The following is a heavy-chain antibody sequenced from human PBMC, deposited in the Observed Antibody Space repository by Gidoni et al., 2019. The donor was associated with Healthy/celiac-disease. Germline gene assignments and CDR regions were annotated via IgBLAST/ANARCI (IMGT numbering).Heavy chain of an antibody. V-gene: IGHV3-23*01. CDR2: IRGSGGST. CDR1: GVTFSSDA. J-gene: IGHJ3*02. CDR3: AKDGDSSGYYPNDAFDI. D-gene: IGHD3-22*01. Sequence: EVQLLESGGGLVQPGGSLRLSCSASGVTFSSDAMSWVRQAPGQGLEWVSAIRGSGGSTYYADSVKGRFTIARDKSKNTLYLQMNRLRAEDTAVYYCAKDGDSSGYYPNDAFDIWGQGTMVTVSS.